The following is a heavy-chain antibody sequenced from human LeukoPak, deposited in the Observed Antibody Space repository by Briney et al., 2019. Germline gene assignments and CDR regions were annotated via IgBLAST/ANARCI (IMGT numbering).Heavy chain of an antibody. J-gene: IGHJ4*02. CDR3: ARGGGIAVAGDFDY. CDR2: MNPNSGNT. CDR1: GYTFTSYD. D-gene: IGHD6-19*01. Sequence: ASVKVSCKASGYTFTSYDINWVRQATGQGLEWMGWMNPNSGNTGYAQKFQGRVTMTRDTSISTAYMELSRLRSDDTAVYYCARGGGIAVAGDFDYWGQGTLVTVSS. V-gene: IGHV1-8*01.